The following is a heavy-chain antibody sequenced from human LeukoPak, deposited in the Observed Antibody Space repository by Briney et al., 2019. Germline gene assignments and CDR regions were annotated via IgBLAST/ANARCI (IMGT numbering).Heavy chain of an antibody. V-gene: IGHV4-34*01. CDR3: AKGRLVVTGIDY. J-gene: IGHJ4*02. CDR1: GGSFSGYY. CDR2: INHSGST. Sequence: SETLSLTCAVYGGSFSGYYWSWIRQPPGKGLEWIGEINHSGSTNYNPSLKSRVTMSEDTSKKQFSLKLSSVTAADTAVYYCAKGRLVVTGIDYWGQGTQVTVSS. D-gene: IGHD2-21*02.